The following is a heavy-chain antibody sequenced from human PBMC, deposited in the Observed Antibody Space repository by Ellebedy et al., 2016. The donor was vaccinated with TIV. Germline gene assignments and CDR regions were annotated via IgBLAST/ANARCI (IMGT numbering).Heavy chain of an antibody. D-gene: IGHD3-10*01. CDR3: ARNPEGAYYYGSGKFDY. J-gene: IGHJ4*02. Sequence: ASVKVSXXASGYTFTSHIINWVRQAPGQRLEWLGWINAGNGNTKYSQKFQGRVTITRDTSTSTVYMEMSSLRSEDMAVFYCARNPEGAYYYGSGKFDYWGQGTLVTVSS. V-gene: IGHV1-3*01. CDR2: INAGNGNT. CDR1: GYTFTSHI.